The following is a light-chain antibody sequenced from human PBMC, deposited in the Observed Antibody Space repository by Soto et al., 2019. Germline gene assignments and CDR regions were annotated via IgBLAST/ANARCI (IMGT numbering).Light chain of an antibody. V-gene: IGLV2-14*03. CDR1: SSDVGGYNY. Sequence: QSVLTQPASVSGSPGQSITFSCTGTSSDVGGYNYVSWCQQHPGKAPKLMIYDVTYRPSGVSNRFSGSKSGNTASLTISGLQAEDEADYYCSSYTSTSTGIFGGGTKLTVL. CDR3: SSYTSTSTGI. CDR2: DVT. J-gene: IGLJ2*01.